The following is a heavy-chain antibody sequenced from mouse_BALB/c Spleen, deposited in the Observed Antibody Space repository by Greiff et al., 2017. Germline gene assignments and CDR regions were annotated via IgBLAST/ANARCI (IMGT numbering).Heavy chain of an antibody. CDR2: INPSTGYT. CDR1: GYTFTSYW. D-gene: IGHD1-1*01. CDR3: ARTYYYGPLGY. Sequence: VQLQQSGAELAKPGASVKMSCKASGYTFTSYWMHWVKQRPGQGLEWIGYINPSTGYTEYNQKFKDKATLTADKSSSTAYMQLSSLTSEDSAVYYCARTYYYGPLGYWGQGTLVTVSA. V-gene: IGHV1-7*01. J-gene: IGHJ3*01.